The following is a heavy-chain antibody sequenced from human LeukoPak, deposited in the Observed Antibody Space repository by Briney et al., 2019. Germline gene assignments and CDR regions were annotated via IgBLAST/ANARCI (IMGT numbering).Heavy chain of an antibody. V-gene: IGHV1-24*01. CDR2: FDPEDGET. Sequence: GASVKVSCKVSGYTLTELSMHWVRQAPGKGLEWMGGFDPEDGETIYAQKFQGRVTMTEDTSTDTAYMELSSLRSEDTAVYYCARIAAAGGDNYDSSGYYYFDYWGQGTLVTVSS. D-gene: IGHD3-22*01. CDR3: ARIAAAGGDNYDSSGYYYFDY. J-gene: IGHJ4*02. CDR1: GYTLTELS.